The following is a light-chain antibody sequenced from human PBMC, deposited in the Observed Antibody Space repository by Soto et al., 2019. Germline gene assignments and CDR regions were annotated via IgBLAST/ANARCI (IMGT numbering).Light chain of an antibody. CDR3: QQSSNWRT. J-gene: IGKJ5*01. V-gene: IGKV3D-20*02. CDR1: QSVSSSY. CDR2: GAS. Sequence: IVVMQTPGSLSWPPLDVGTLSVRASQSVSSSYLAWYQQKPGQAPGLLIYGASSRATGIPDRFSGSGSGTEFTLTISSLETEDFAVYYCQQSSNWRTSGQGTRLEIK.